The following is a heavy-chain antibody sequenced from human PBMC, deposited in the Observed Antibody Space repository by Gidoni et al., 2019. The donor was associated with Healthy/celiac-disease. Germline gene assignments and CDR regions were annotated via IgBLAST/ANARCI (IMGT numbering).Heavy chain of an antibody. CDR1: GFTFSSYS. D-gene: IGHD3-22*01. Sequence: EVQLVESGGGLVKPGGSLSLSCAASGFTFSSYSMNWVRQAPGKGLEWVSSISSSSSYIYYADSVKGRFTISRDNAKNSLYLQMNSLRAEDTAVYYCARVMSGYYDSSGYYYPDYWGQGTLVTVSS. CDR2: ISSSSSYI. V-gene: IGHV3-21*01. CDR3: ARVMSGYYDSSGYYYPDY. J-gene: IGHJ4*02.